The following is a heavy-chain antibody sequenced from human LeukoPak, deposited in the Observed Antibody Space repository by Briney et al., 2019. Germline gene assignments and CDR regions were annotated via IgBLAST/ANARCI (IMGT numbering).Heavy chain of an antibody. D-gene: IGHD3-22*01. CDR1: GYTFTSYD. CDR2: MNPNSGNT. Sequence: GASVKVSCKASGYTFTSYDINWVRQATGQGLEWMGWMNPNSGNTGYVQKFQGRVSMTRNTSVSTGYMELSSLRSEDTAVYYCARGAPDSSGYYRHFDYWGQGTLVTVSS. J-gene: IGHJ4*02. V-gene: IGHV1-8*01. CDR3: ARGAPDSSGYYRHFDY.